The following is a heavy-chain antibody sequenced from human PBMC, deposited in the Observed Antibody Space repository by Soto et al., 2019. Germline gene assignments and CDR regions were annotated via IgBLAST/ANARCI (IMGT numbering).Heavy chain of an antibody. J-gene: IGHJ5*02. D-gene: IGHD3-3*01. CDR1: VGSFSGYY. Sequence: PSETLSLSCAVYVGSFSGYYWSWIRQPPGKGLEWIGEINHSGSTNYNPSLKSRVTISVDTSKNQFSLKLSSVTAADTAVYYCARGARNYDFWSGYHRHNWFDPWGQGTLVTVSS. V-gene: IGHV4-34*01. CDR2: INHSGST. CDR3: ARGARNYDFWSGYHRHNWFDP.